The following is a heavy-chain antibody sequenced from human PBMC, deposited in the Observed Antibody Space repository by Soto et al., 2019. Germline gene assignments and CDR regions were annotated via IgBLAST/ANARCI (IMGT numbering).Heavy chain of an antibody. D-gene: IGHD2-15*01. Sequence: ASVKVSCKASGYTFTSYAMHWVRQAPGQRLEWMGWINAGNGNTKYSQKFQGRVTITRDTSASTAYMELRSLRSDDTAVYYCARDRGVVVVAAPDYWGQGTLVTVSS. CDR2: INAGNGNT. J-gene: IGHJ4*02. CDR1: GYTFTSYA. V-gene: IGHV1-3*01. CDR3: ARDRGVVVVAAPDY.